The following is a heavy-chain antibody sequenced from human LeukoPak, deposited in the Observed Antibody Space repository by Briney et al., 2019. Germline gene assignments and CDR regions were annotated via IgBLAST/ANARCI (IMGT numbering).Heavy chain of an antibody. CDR3: ARRPSSGWYYFDY. V-gene: IGHV5-51*01. CDR1: GYSFTSYW. J-gene: IGHJ4*02. Sequence: GESLKISCKGSGYSFTSYWIGWVRQMPGKGLDSMGIIYPGDSDIRYSPSFQGQVTISADKSISTAYLQWSSLKASDTAMYYCARRPSSGWYYFDYWGQGTLVTVSS. CDR2: IYPGDSDI. D-gene: IGHD6-19*01.